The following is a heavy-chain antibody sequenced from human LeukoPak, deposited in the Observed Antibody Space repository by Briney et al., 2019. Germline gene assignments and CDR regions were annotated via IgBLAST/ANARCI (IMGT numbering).Heavy chain of an antibody. V-gene: IGHV3-23*03. CDR1: GFTFSNYG. J-gene: IGHJ4*02. CDR2: INSGGIM. CDR3: ARDRPPSY. Sequence: PGGSLRLSCAASGFTFSNYGMNWVRQAPGKGLEWVSVINSGGIMYYADSVKGRFTISRDNSKNTLYLQMNSLRAEDTAVYYCARDRPPSYWGQGTLVTVSS.